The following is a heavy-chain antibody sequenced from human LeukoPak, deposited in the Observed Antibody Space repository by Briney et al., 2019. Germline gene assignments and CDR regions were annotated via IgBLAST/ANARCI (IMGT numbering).Heavy chain of an antibody. CDR3: ARGVVVPAAISVGNWFDP. J-gene: IGHJ5*02. CDR2: IYYNGDT. V-gene: IGHV4-59*01. Sequence: SETLSLTCTVSGGSISIYYWSWIRQPPGKGLEWIGYIYYNGDTNYNPSLKSRATISVDTSKNQFSLKLSSVTAADTAVYYCARGVVVPAAISVGNWFDPWGQGTLVTVSS. CDR1: GGSISIYY. D-gene: IGHD2-2*01.